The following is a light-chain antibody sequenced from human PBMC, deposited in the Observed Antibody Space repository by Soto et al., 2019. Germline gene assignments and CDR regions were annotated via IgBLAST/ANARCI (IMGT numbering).Light chain of an antibody. Sequence: QSVLTQPASVSGSPGQSITISRTGTSSDVGGYNYVSWYQQYPGNAPRLMIYEVNNRPSAHPNRFSGSKSGNTAPLTISGLQAEDEADYYCSSKTSSRTPYVFGTGTKVTVL. CDR2: EVN. CDR3: SSKTSSRTPYV. CDR1: SSDVGGYNY. V-gene: IGLV2-14*01. J-gene: IGLJ1*01.